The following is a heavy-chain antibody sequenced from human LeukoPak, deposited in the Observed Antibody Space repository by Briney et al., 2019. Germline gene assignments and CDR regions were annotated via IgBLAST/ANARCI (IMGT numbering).Heavy chain of an antibody. CDR2: VHYSGST. CDR1: GGSIDSSSYY. J-gene: IGHJ5*02. V-gene: IGHV4-39*01. D-gene: IGHD6-13*01. Sequence: SETLSLTCTVSGGSIDSSSYYWGWIRQPPGKGLEWIGSVHYSGSTYYNPSLKSRVTISVDTSKNQFSLGLSSVTAADTAVYSCARHAARKRIAAADTGWFDPWGQGTLVTVSS. CDR3: ARHAARKRIAAADTGWFDP.